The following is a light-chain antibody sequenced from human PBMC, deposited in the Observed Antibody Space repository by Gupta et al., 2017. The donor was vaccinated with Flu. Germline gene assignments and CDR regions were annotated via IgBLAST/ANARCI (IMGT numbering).Light chain of an antibody. CDR1: RRHSSYA. V-gene: IGLV4-69*01. CDR2: LNSAGRH. Sequence: QPVLTPSPSASASLGASVTLTYTLHRRHSSYAIAWRQKQPEKVPRYLMKLNSAGRHRKGDGIPDRFAGSMVGAARLPNISRLQSEEEAYYYYPTWNTSSVGFGSGTKLTVL. CDR3: PTWNTSSVG. J-gene: IGLJ2*01.